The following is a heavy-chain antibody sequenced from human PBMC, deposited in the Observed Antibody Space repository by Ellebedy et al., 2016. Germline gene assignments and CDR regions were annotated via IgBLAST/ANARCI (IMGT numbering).Heavy chain of an antibody. CDR1: GDAFSSYG. D-gene: IGHD3-10*01. CDR3: ARPLRFGVAGYYYHMDV. V-gene: IGHV1-69*13. J-gene: IGHJ6*03. CDR2: IIPIYGAA. Sequence: SVKVSXXASGDAFSSYGIIWVRQAPGQGLEWMGGIIPIYGAAHYAQNFQGRVTITADESTTTAYMELSSLRSEDTAVYFCARPLRFGVAGYYYHMDVWGKGTTVTVS.